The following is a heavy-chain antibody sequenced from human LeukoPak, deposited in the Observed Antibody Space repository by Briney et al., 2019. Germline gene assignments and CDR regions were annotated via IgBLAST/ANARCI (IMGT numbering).Heavy chain of an antibody. CDR1: GFTFSRHG. J-gene: IGHJ4*02. V-gene: IGHV3-30*18. CDR2: ISNDGSRK. D-gene: IGHD1-26*01. Sequence: GRSLRLSCAPSGFTFSRHGMHWVRQAPGKGLEWVAIISNDGSRKYYAHSVEGRFTISRDNSKNTLYVQMNSLRDEDTALYYCAKDQRWESPHYLDSWGQGTLVTVSS. CDR3: AKDQRWESPHYLDS.